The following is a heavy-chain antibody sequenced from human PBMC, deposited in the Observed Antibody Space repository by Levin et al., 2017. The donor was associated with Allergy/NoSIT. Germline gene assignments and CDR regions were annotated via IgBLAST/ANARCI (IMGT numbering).Heavy chain of an antibody. CDR3: ARQTTVFDS. J-gene: IGHJ4*01. V-gene: IGHV4-4*02. CDR1: GGSISSSYW. CDR2: VSHSGTT. Sequence: SETLSLTCAVSGGSISSSYWWSWVRQPPGKGLEWIGEVSHSGTTTYNPSLKNRVTLSVDKSEDQISLKLNSVTAADTAVYYCARQTTVFDSWGQGILVTVSS. D-gene: IGHD1/OR15-1a*01.